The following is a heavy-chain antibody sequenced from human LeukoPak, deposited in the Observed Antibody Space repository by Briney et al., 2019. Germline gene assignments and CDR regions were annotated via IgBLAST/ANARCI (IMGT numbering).Heavy chain of an antibody. V-gene: IGHV1-24*01. CDR3: GTANRLTRDSSGYYPDS. J-gene: IGHJ4*02. CDR1: GYTLTELS. CDR2: FDPEDGEI. D-gene: IGHD3-22*01. Sequence: GASVKVSCEVSGYTLTELSTHWVRQAPGKGLEWMGGFDPEDGEIVYAQNFQGRVTMTEDTSTDTAYMELSSLRSEDTAIYYCGTANRLTRDSSGYYPDSWGQGTLVTVSS.